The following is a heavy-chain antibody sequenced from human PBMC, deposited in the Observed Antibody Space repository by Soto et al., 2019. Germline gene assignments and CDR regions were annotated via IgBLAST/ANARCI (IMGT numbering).Heavy chain of an antibody. V-gene: IGHV1-18*01. J-gene: IGHJ4*02. CDR3: ARAGPPPDFWSGYYTECCLFDY. CDR2: ISAYNGNT. CDR1: GYTFTSYG. Sequence: ASVKVSCKASGYTFTSYGISWVRQAPGQGLEWMGWISAYNGNTNYAQKLQGRVTMTTDTSTSTAYMELRSLRSDDTAVYYCARAGPPPDFWSGYYTECCLFDYWGQGTLVTVSS. D-gene: IGHD3-3*01.